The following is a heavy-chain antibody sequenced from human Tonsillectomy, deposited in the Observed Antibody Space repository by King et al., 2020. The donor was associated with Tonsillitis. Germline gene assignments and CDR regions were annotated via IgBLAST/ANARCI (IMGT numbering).Heavy chain of an antibody. CDR2: ISGSGGST. CDR1: GFTFSSYA. Sequence: VQLVQSGGGLVQPGGSLRLSCAASGFTFSSYAMSWVRQAPGKGLEWVSAISGSGGSTYYADSVKGRFTISRDNSKNTLYLQINSLRAEDTAVYYCAKEGSDPMTTVINNWFDPWGQGTLVTVSS. CDR3: AKEGSDPMTTVINNWFDP. V-gene: IGHV3-23*04. J-gene: IGHJ5*02. D-gene: IGHD4-11*01.